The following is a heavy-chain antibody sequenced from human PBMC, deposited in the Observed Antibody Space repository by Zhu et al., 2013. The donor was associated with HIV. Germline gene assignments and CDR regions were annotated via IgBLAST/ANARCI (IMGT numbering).Heavy chain of an antibody. V-gene: IGHV1-46*03. J-gene: IGHJ4*02. CDR1: GYTFTSYY. Sequence: QVQLVQSGAEVKKPGASVKVSCKASGYTFTSYYMHWVRQAPGQGLEWMGIINPSGGSTSYAQKFQGRVTMTRDTSTSTVYMELSSLRSEDTAVYYCAREISRLGTLYSSVPGDYWGQGTLVTVSS. CDR3: AREISRLGTLYSSVPGDY. CDR2: INPSGGST. D-gene: IGHD6-19*01.